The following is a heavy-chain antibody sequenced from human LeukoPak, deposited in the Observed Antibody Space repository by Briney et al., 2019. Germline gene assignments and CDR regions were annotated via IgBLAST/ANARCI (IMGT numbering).Heavy chain of an antibody. D-gene: IGHD3-22*01. CDR2: INPNSDGT. CDR1: GYTFTGYY. J-gene: IGHJ4*02. V-gene: IGHV1-2*06. Sequence: ASVKVSSKASGYTFTGYYMHWVRQAPGQGLEWMGRINPNSDGTNHAQKFQGRVTMTRDTSISTAYMEPSRLRSEDTAVYYCAREAYYDSSGYYGWGQGTLVTVSS. CDR3: AREAYYDSSGYYG.